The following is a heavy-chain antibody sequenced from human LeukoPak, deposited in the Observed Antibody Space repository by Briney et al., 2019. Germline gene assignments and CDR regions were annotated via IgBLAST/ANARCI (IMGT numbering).Heavy chain of an antibody. CDR2: INSDGSST. J-gene: IGHJ4*02. Sequence: GGSLRLSCAASGFTFSSYWMHWVRQAPGKGLVWVSRINSDGSSTSYADSVKGRLTISRDNAKNTLYLQMNSLRAEDTAVYYCAARGYCSGTSCLLEYWGQGTLVTVFS. CDR1: GFTFSSYW. D-gene: IGHD2-2*01. CDR3: AARGYCSGTSCLLEY. V-gene: IGHV3-74*01.